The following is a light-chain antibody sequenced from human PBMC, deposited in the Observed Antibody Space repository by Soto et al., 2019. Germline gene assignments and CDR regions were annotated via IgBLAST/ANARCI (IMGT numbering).Light chain of an antibody. V-gene: IGLV3-21*02. Sequence: SSELTQPPSVSVAPGQTARITCGGNNIGSKSVHWYQQKPGQAPVLVVYDDSDRPSGIPDRFSGSKSGNVASLTISGLQAEDEADYYCCSYRSGSAPYYVFGTGTKLTVL. CDR1: NIGSKS. CDR3: CSYRSGSAPYYV. CDR2: DDS. J-gene: IGLJ1*01.